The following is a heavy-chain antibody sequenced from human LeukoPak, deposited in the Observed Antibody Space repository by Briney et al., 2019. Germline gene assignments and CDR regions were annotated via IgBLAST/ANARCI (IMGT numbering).Heavy chain of an antibody. CDR1: GFTFSSYS. CDR2: ISSSSSYI. J-gene: IGHJ4*02. Sequence: GSLLLSCAASGFTFSSYSMNWVRQAPGKGLEWVSSISSSSSYIYYADSVKGRFTISRDNAKNSLYLQMNSLRAEDTAVYYCAKSGLNRFDYWGQGTLVTVSS. V-gene: IGHV3-21*04. D-gene: IGHD2-15*01. CDR3: AKSGLNRFDY.